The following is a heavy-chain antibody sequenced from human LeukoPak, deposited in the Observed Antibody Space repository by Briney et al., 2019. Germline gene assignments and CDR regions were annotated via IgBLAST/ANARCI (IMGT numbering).Heavy chain of an antibody. D-gene: IGHD6-19*01. Sequence: GRSLRLSCAASGFTFDDYAMHWVRQAPGKGLEWVSGISWNSGSIGYADSVKGRFTISRDNAKNSLYLQMNSLRAEDTALYYCAKGCRIAVAGDFDYWGQGTLVTVSS. CDR3: AKGCRIAVAGDFDY. J-gene: IGHJ4*02. V-gene: IGHV3-9*01. CDR2: ISWNSGSI. CDR1: GFTFDDYA.